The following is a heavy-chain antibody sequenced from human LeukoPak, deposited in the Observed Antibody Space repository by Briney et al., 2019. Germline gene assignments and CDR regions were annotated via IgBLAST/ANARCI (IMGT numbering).Heavy chain of an antibody. J-gene: IGHJ6*03. D-gene: IGHD3-10*01. Sequence: GGTLRLSCGASGFTFSTYGMTWVRQAPGKGLEWVSGMSDSGTNTYYADSVKGRFTVSRDNSKNTLYLQMNSLRAEDTAVYYCAKGGAVSSKSITMVRGTRRYYYYMDVWGKGTTVTISS. V-gene: IGHV3-23*01. CDR3: AKGGAVSSKSITMVRGTRRYYYYMDV. CDR1: GFTFSTYG. CDR2: MSDSGTNT.